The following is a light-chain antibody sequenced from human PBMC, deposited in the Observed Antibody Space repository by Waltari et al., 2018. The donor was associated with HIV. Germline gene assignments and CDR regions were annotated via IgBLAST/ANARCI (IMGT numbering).Light chain of an antibody. CDR3: CSYAGSDTLV. CDR2: EVK. CDR1: SSNVGTHNL. J-gene: IGLJ3*02. V-gene: IGLV2-23*02. Sequence: HSALTQPASVSGSPGQSITISCTGTSSNVGTHNLVSWYQQHPGKAPKLLIYEVKRRPSGLSDRFSGSKSGNTASLTVSGLQAEDEAIYYCCSYAGSDTLVFGGGTSLTIL.